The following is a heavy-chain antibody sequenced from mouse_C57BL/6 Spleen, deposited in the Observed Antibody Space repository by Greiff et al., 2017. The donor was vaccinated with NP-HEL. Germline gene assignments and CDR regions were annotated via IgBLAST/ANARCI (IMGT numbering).Heavy chain of an antibody. CDR2: IDPSDSYT. Sequence: QVQLQQPGAELVMPGASVKLSCKASGYTFTSYWMHWVKQRPGQGLEWIGEIDPSDSYTNYNQKFKGKSTLTVDKSSSTAYMQLSSLTSEDSAVYYCARRRNGNYGRALDYWGQGTSVTVSS. CDR1: GYTFTSYW. CDR3: ARRRNGNYGRALDY. J-gene: IGHJ4*01. D-gene: IGHD2-1*01. V-gene: IGHV1-69*01.